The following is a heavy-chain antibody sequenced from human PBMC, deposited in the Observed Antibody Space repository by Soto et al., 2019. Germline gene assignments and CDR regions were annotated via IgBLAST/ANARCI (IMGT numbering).Heavy chain of an antibody. CDR2: IYHSGST. J-gene: IGHJ4*02. V-gene: IGHV4-38-2*02. Sequence: SETLSLTCAVSGYSISSGYYWGWIRQPPGKGLEWIGSIYHSGSTYYNPSLKSRVTISVDTSKNQFSLKLSSVTAADTAVYYCARDKVGATAFWGQGTLVTVSS. CDR1: GYSISSGYY. CDR3: ARDKVGATAF. D-gene: IGHD1-26*01.